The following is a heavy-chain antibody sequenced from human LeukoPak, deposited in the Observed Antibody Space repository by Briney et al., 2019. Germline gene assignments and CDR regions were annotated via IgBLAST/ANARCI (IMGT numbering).Heavy chain of an antibody. CDR3: ARGAYYFDY. CDR1: GGSISSGGYY. CDR2: IYYSGTT. V-gene: IGHV4-61*08. J-gene: IGHJ4*02. Sequence: SETLSLTCTVSGGSISSGGYYWSWIRQPPGKGLEWIGYIYYSGTTNYNPSLKSRVTISVDTSKNQFSLNLSSVTAADTAVYYCARGAYYFDYWGQGTLVTVSS.